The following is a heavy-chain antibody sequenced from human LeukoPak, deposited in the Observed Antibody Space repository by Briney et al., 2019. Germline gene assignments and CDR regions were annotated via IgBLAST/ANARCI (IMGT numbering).Heavy chain of an antibody. CDR1: GFTFSSYG. V-gene: IGHV3-33*01. J-gene: IGHJ4*02. CDR3: ARDGTSFVDSSGYRSYFDY. CDR2: IWYDGSNK. D-gene: IGHD3-22*01. Sequence: GGSLRLSCAASGFTFSSYGMHWVRPAPGKGLVWVAVIWYDGSNKYYADTVKGRYTISRDNSKNTLYPQMNSLRAEDTAVYYCARDGTSFVDSSGYRSYFDYWGQGTLVTVSS.